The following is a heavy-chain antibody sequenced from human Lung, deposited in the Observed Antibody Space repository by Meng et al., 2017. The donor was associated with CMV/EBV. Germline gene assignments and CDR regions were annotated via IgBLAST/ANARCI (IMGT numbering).Heavy chain of an antibody. CDR2: IYYSGSS. J-gene: IGHJ6*02. V-gene: IGHV4-30-4*08. CDR3: ARADYYNLMDV. CDR1: GASIDSDNYY. Sequence: SETXSLXXTVSGASIDSDNYYWSWIRQPPGKGLEWIGYIYYSGSSFYNPSLKSRVTISLNMSKNQFSLYLSSVTAADTAVYYCARADYYNLMDVWGQGPTVTVSS.